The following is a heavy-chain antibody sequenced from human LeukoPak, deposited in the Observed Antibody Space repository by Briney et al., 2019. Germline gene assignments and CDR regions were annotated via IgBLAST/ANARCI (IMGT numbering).Heavy chain of an antibody. Sequence: PSETLSLSCTVSGCSVSTYYLSWIRQSAGKGLEWIGHISTSGSTTYNPSLKSRVTMSVDTSKNQFSLKLSSVTAAATAVYYCAREATIVGATIIWGQGTLVTVSS. J-gene: IGHJ4*02. D-gene: IGHD1-26*01. CDR2: ISTSGST. CDR1: GCSVSTYY. CDR3: AREATIVGATII. V-gene: IGHV4-4*07.